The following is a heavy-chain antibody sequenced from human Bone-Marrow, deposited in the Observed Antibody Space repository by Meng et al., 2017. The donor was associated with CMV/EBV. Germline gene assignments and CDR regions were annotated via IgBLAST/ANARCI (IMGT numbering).Heavy chain of an antibody. CDR1: GGSISSSSSY. CDR2: IYYSGST. CDR3: ARLGYCSSTSCYTVYYYGMDV. V-gene: IGHV4-39*07. J-gene: IGHJ6*02. D-gene: IGHD2-2*02. Sequence: SETLSLTCTVSGGSISSSSSYWGWIRQPPGKGLEWIGSIYYSGSTYYNPSLKSRVTISVDTSKNQFSLKLSSVTAADTAVYYCARLGYCSSTSCYTVYYYGMDVWGQGTTVTVSS.